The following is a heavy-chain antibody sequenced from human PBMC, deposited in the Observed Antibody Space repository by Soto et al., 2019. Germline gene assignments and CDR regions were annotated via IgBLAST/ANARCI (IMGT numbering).Heavy chain of an antibody. J-gene: IGHJ4*01. CDR1: GYSFSNFW. Sequence: GESLKISCHASGYSFSNFWIAWVRQMPGEGLEWLGIIYPDDSDTRYSPSFLGQVTISADKSIKKTYLQWSSLKASDTAIYFCESSVLVTSRMIYFDLWGHGTLVTVSS. CDR3: ESSVLVTSRMIYFDL. CDR2: IYPDDSDT. V-gene: IGHV5-51*01. D-gene: IGHD2-8*02.